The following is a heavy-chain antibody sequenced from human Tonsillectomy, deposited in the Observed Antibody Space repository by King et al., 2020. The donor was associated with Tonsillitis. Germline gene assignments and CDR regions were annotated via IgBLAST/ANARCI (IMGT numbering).Heavy chain of an antibody. CDR2: IRGSGGST. J-gene: IGHJ6*02. CDR3: AKAGYYGSGSYSSGYYGMDV. CDR1: GFTFSSYA. D-gene: IGHD3-10*01. Sequence: VQLVESGGGLVQPGGSLRLSCAASGFTFSSYAMSWVRQAPGKGLEWVSGIRGSGGSTYYADSVKGRFTSSRDNSKNTLYLQMNSLRAEDTAVYYWAKAGYYGSGSYSSGYYGMDVWGQGTTVTVSS. V-gene: IGHV3-23*04.